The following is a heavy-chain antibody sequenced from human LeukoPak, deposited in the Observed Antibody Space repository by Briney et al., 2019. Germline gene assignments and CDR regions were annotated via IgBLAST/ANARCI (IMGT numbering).Heavy chain of an antibody. CDR2: IYTGGST. J-gene: IGHJ4*02. CDR3: ARGRSSSAPYDY. Sequence: PGGSLRLSCAASGFIVSSNYMTWVRQAPGKGLEWVSVIYTGGSTYYADSVKGRFTISRDNSKNTLYLQMNTLRAEDTAVYYCARGRSSSAPYDYWGQGTLVSVSS. D-gene: IGHD6-6*01. CDR1: GFIVSSNY. V-gene: IGHV3-53*01.